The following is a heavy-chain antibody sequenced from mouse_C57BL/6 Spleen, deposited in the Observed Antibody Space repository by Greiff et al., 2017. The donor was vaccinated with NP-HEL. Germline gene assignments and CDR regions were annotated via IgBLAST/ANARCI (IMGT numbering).Heavy chain of an antibody. V-gene: IGHV1-59*01. CDR2: IDPSDSYT. CDR3: ARSDRGYAMDY. CDR1: GYTFTSYW. J-gene: IGHJ4*01. Sequence: VQLQQPGAELVRPGTSVKLSCKASGYTFTSYWMHWVKQRPGQGLEWIGVIDPSDSYTNYNQKFKGKATLTVDTSSSTAYMQLSSLTSEDSAVYYCARSDRGYAMDYWGQGTSVTVSS.